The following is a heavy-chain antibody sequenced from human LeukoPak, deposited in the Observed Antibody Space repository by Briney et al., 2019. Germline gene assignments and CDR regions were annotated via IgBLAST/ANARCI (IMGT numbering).Heavy chain of an antibody. V-gene: IGHV4-59*01. CDR2: IYYSGST. J-gene: IGHJ4*02. CDR3: AGASYDSSGVH. Sequence: SETLSLTCTVSGGSISSYYWSWIRQPPGKGLEWIGYIYYSGSTNYNPSLKSRVTISVDTSKNQFSLKLSSVTAADTAVYYCAGASYDSSGVHWGQGSLVTVSS. D-gene: IGHD3-22*01. CDR1: GGSISSYY.